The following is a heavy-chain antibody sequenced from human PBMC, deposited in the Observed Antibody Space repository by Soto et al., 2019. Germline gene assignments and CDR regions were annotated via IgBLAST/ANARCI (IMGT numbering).Heavy chain of an antibody. CDR1: GFTFSGYS. Sequence: LRLSCKASGFTFSGYSMDWVRQAPGKGLEWIAYISGGGVPVYYADSVKGRFTISRDNAKNSLYLQMNHLRDEDTAIYYCVRGRANYYFDFWGQGALVTVSS. CDR2: ISGGGVPV. D-gene: IGHD1-1*01. V-gene: IGHV3-48*02. CDR3: VRGRANYYFDF. J-gene: IGHJ4*02.